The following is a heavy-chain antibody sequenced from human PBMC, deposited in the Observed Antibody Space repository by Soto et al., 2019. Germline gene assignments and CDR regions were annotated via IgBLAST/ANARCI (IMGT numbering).Heavy chain of an antibody. Sequence: GSLRVSCAPFGFNFDAYAMSWVRQAPGKGLEWVSAVTATAESAYYTDSVRGRFIITRDNSDNMLYLQMSSLRVEDTAIYFCARGRYYDSPQDLWGRGTQVTVSS. CDR2: VTATAESA. V-gene: IGHV3-23*01. J-gene: IGHJ5*02. D-gene: IGHD3-10*01. CDR3: ARGRYYDSPQDL. CDR1: GFNFDAYA.